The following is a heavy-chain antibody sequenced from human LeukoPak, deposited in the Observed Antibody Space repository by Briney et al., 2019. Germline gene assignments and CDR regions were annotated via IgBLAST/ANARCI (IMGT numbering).Heavy chain of an antibody. J-gene: IGHJ6*02. CDR2: FDPEDGKK. CDR3: ATDLIVVVPAARRMDV. D-gene: IGHD2-2*01. V-gene: IGHV1-24*01. CDR1: GYTLTELC. Sequence: ASVRVSCDVSGYTLTELCMHGVRQAPGKGLDWMGGFDPEDGKKIYAEKLKCRVTLTEDKSKDTAYMELSSLRSEDTAVYYCATDLIVVVPAARRMDVWGQGTTVTVSS.